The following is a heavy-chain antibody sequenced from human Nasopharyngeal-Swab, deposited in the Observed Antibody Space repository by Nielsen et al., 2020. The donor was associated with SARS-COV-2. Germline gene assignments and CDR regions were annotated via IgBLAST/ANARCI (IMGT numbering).Heavy chain of an antibody. CDR1: GASISSDY. CDR2: VSYSGRT. J-gene: IGHJ4*02. D-gene: IGHD4-17*01. V-gene: IGHV4-59*12. CDR3: TRGSLRTATDC. Sequence: SETLSLTCAVSGASISSDYWGWIWQPPGKGLEWIGCVSYSGRTDYNPSLKSRVTISIDTSKKHFSLVLSSLTAADTALYYCTRGSLRTATDCWGQGTLVTVYS.